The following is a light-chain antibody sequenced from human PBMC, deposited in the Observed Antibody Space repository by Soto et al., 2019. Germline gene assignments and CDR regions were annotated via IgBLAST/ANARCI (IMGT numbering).Light chain of an antibody. CDR3: QQSYRTPWT. J-gene: IGKJ1*01. V-gene: IGKV1-39*01. CDR2: AAS. CDR1: QSISSY. Sequence: DIQMTQSPSTLSASVGDRVTMTCRASQSISSYLSWYQQKPGEAPKLLIYAASSLQGGVPSRFSGSGSGTDFTLTIRSLQPEDFATYYCQQSYRTPWTFGQGTKVDI.